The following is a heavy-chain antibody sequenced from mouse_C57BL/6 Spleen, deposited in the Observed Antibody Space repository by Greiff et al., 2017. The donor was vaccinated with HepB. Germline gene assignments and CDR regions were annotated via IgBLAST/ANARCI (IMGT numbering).Heavy chain of an antibody. J-gene: IGHJ1*03. V-gene: IGHV3-6*01. Sequence: DVKLQESGPGLVKPSQSLSLTCSVTGYSITSGYYWNWIRQFPGNKLEWMGYISYDGSNNYNPSLKNRISITRDTSKNQFFLKLNSVTTEDTATYYCAREGYGSSYYWYFDVWGTGTTVTVSS. CDR3: AREGYGSSYYWYFDV. CDR1: GYSITSGYY. CDR2: ISYDGSN. D-gene: IGHD1-1*01.